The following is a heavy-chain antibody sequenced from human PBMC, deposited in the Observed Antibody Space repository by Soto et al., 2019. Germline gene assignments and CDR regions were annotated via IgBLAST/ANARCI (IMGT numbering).Heavy chain of an antibody. V-gene: IGHV3-49*03. J-gene: IGHJ4*02. D-gene: IGHD1-26*01. CDR1: GFTFGDYA. CDR3: TLEHEVGATTPAIDY. CDR2: IRSKAYGGTT. Sequence: PGGSLRLSCTASGFTFGDYAMSWFRQAPGKGLEWVGFIRSKAYGGTTEYAASVKGRFTISRDDSKSIAYLQMNSLKTEDTAVYYCTLEHEVGATTPAIDYWGQGTLVTVSS.